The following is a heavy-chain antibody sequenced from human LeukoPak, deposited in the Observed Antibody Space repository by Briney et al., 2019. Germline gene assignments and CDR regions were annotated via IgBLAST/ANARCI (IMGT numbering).Heavy chain of an antibody. V-gene: IGHV3-30-3*01. CDR3: ARDLNY. CDR1: GFTFSSYA. J-gene: IGHJ4*02. Sequence: RSLRLSCVASGFTFSSYAMHWVRQAPGKGLEWVAVISYDGSNKYYADSVKGRFTISRDNSKNTLYLQMNSLRAEDTAVYYCARDLNYWGQGTLVTVSS. CDR2: ISYDGSNK.